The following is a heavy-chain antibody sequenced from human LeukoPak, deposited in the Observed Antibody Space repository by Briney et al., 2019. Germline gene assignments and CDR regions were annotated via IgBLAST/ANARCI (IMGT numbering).Heavy chain of an antibody. CDR3: AKEGAAGNIYGAFDC. CDR2: IYSVDGT. J-gene: IGHJ4*02. CDR1: GFPVSSNF. V-gene: IGHV3-66*01. Sequence: GGSLLLPFAASGFPVSSNFMGWVRPAPGKGLEWVSVIYSVDGTYNPDSVTGYADSVKGRFAISRDNSKNTVYLQMNSLRPEDTALYYCAKEGAAGNIYGAFDCWGQGTLVTVSS. D-gene: IGHD5-18*01.